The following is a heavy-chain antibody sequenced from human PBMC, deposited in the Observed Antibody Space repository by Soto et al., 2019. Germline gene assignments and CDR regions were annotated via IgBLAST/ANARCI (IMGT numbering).Heavy chain of an antibody. D-gene: IGHD6-19*01. V-gene: IGHV3-23*01. CDR1: GFNFNKYA. CDR3: AKADGEQWLLPHLEN. J-gene: IGHJ4*02. CDR2: ISCCGGPA. Sequence: EVQLLESGGDLVRPGESLRLSCAASGFNFNKYAMSWVRQAPGEGLEWVSGISCCGGPASYADSGKGRFTIARDDSKHKLFLHMNSLRVEDTAEYYCAKADGEQWLLPHLENWGRGTLVTVS.